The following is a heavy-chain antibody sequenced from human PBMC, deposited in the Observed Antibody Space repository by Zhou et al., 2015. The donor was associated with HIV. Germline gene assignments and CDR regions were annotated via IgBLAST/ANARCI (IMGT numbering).Heavy chain of an antibody. CDR1: GGTFSSYT. D-gene: IGHD2-21*01. V-gene: IGHV1-69*02. J-gene: IGHJ3*02. CDR2: IIPILGIV. Sequence: QVQLVQSGAEVKKPGASVKVSCKASGGTFSSYTISWVRQAPGQGLEWMGRIIPILGIVNYAQNFQGRVTITADKSTSTAYMELSSLRSEDTAVYYCAADKLDCGGDCPDAFDIWGPRDNGHRLF. CDR3: AADKLDCGGDCPDAFDI.